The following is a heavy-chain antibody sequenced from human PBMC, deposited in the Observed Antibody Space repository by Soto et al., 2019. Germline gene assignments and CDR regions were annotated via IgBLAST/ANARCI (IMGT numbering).Heavy chain of an antibody. D-gene: IGHD2-15*01. CDR2: ISSSGSTI. CDR1: GFTFSDYY. V-gene: IGHV3-11*01. J-gene: IGHJ5*02. Sequence: GSLRLSCAASGFTFSDYYMSWIRQAPGKGLEWVSYISSSGSTIYYADSVKGRFTISRDNAKNSLYLQMNSLRAEDTAVYYCARGGYCSGGSCYDGLNGSAPWGKGTLVTVSP. CDR3: ARGGYCSGGSCYDGLNGSAP.